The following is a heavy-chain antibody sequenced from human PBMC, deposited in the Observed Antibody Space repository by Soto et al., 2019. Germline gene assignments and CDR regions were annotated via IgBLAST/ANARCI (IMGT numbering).Heavy chain of an antibody. CDR2: IYYSGST. V-gene: IGHV4-30-4*01. CDR1: GGSISSGDYY. D-gene: IGHD6-13*01. J-gene: IGHJ5*02. CDR3: ARDRYSSSYLWFDP. Sequence: SETLSLTCTVSGGSISSGDYYWSWIRRPPGKGLEWIGYIYYSGSTYYNPSLKSRVTISVDTSKNQFSLKLSSVTAADTAVYYCARDRYSSSYLWFDPWGQGTLVTVSS.